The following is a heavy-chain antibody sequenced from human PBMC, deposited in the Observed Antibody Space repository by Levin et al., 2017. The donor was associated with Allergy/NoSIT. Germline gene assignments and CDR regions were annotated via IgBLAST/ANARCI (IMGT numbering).Heavy chain of an antibody. CDR2: LSSSSFSP. D-gene: IGHD6-13*01. Sequence: SCAASGFSFRSFGMHWVRQAPGPFLSFFSFLSSSSFSPSSSSSLQGRFTISRDNTKNTLYLQMNSLRSEDAAVYYCAKDVVFGTSSWSLDFWGQGTLVTVSS. V-gene: IGHV3-30*18. CDR3: AKDVVFGTSSWSLDF. CDR1: GFSFRSFG. J-gene: IGHJ4*02.